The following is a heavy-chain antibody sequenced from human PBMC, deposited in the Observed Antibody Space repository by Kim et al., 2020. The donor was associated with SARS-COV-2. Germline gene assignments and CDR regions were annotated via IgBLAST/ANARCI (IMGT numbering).Heavy chain of an antibody. V-gene: IGHV3-30*04. CDR1: GFTLSRYA. CDR2: TSYDGSNK. Sequence: GGSLRLSCAASGFTLSRYAIHWVRQAPGKGLEWVAVTSYDGSNKYYADSVKGRFTVSRDNSKNTLYVQMNSLRLEDTAVYYCARDGGLYGSGSHGLDPWGQGTLVTVSS. J-gene: IGHJ5*02. D-gene: IGHD3-10*01. CDR3: ARDGGLYGSGSHGLDP.